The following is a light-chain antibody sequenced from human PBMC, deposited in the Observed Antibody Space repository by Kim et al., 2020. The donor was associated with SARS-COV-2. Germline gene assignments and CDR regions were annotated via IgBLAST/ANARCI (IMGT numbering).Light chain of an antibody. Sequence: LSPGERATTSCRASQSVSSSYLAWYQHKPGQAPRLLIYGASSRATGIPDRFSGSGSGTDFTLTISRLEPEDFAVYYCHQYGGSPNTFGQGTKLEI. V-gene: IGKV3-20*01. CDR1: QSVSSSY. J-gene: IGKJ2*01. CDR2: GAS. CDR3: HQYGGSPNT.